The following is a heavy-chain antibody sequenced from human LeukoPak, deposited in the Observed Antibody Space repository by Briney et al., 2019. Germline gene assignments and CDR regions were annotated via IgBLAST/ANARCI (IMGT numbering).Heavy chain of an antibody. D-gene: IGHD3-10*02. CDR1: GFIFSSYG. CDR2: ISYEGSNK. V-gene: IGHV3-30*18. CDR3: AELGITMIGGV. Sequence: GGSLRLSCAASGFIFSSYGMHWVRQAPGKGLEWVAVISYEGSNKYYADSVKGRFTISRDNSQNTLYVQMNSLRGEDTAVYYCAELGITMIGGVWGKGTTVTISS. J-gene: IGHJ6*04.